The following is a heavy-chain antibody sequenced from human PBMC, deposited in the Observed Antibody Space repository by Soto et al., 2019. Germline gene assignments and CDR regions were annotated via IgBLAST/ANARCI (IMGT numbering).Heavy chain of an antibody. V-gene: IGHV1-18*01. CDR3: PSIFIISARFGPPVV. D-gene: IGHD3-10*01. CDR1: GYTFTSYG. CDR2: ISADNGNT. J-gene: IGHJ4*02. Sequence: QVQLVQSGAEVKKPGASVKVSCKASGYTFTSYGISCVRQAPGQGVEWMGCISADNGNTNYAQKLQGKVTMTTDISTSTAYMELRSLRSDDTAVYYCPSIFIISARFGPPVVWGEGPLVTVSS.